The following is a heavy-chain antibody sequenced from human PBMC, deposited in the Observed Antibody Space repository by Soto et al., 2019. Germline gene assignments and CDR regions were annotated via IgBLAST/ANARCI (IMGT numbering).Heavy chain of an antibody. CDR2: INAGNTKT. CDR1: GYTFSHYA. Sequence: ASVKVSCKASGYTFSHYAMHWVRQAPGQRLEWMGWINAGNTKTKYSEKFQGRVTFTRDTSASTAYMELSSLRSEDTAVYYCARAVAVPADFDYWGQGTLVTVSS. V-gene: IGHV1-3*01. J-gene: IGHJ4*02. D-gene: IGHD6-19*01. CDR3: ARAVAVPADFDY.